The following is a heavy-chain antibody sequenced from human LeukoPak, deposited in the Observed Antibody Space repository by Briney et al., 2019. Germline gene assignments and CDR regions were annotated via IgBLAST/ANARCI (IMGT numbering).Heavy chain of an antibody. D-gene: IGHD1-1*01. CDR1: GGSISSNNW. CDR3: ARVNINNWHSCDY. Sequence: PSGTLSLTCAVSGGSISSNNWWGWVRQPPGKGLEWIGEIYHSGSPNYNPSLKSRVTVSVDKSRNHFSLNLSSVTAADTAVYYCARVNINNWHSCDYWGQGTLVTVSS. V-gene: IGHV4-4*02. J-gene: IGHJ4*02. CDR2: IYHSGSP.